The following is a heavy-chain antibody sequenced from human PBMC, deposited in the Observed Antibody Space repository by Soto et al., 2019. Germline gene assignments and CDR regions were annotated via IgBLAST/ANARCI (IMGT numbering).Heavy chain of an antibody. J-gene: IGHJ5*02. Sequence: SETLSLTCAVSGGSISSGGYSWSWIRQPPGKGLEWIGYIYHSGSTYYNPSLKSRVTISVDRSKNQFSLNLSSVTAADTAVYYCARDRRWLPRGPNNWLDLWGQGTHLTVYS. CDR2: IYHSGST. D-gene: IGHD5-12*01. CDR3: ARDRRWLPRGPNNWLDL. V-gene: IGHV4-30-2*01. CDR1: GGSISSGGYS.